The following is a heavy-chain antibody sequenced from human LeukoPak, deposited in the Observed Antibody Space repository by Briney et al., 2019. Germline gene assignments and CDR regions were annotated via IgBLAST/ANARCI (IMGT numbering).Heavy chain of an antibody. V-gene: IGHV1-69*05. Sequence: ASVKVSCKASGGTFSSYAISWVRQAPGQGLEWMGGIIPIFGTANYAQKFQGRVTITTDESTSTAYMELSSLRSEDTAVYYCARDLVLRGYSYGGLDYWGQGTLVTV. CDR3: ARDLVLRGYSYGGLDY. J-gene: IGHJ4*02. CDR2: IIPIFGTA. CDR1: GGTFSSYA. D-gene: IGHD5-18*01.